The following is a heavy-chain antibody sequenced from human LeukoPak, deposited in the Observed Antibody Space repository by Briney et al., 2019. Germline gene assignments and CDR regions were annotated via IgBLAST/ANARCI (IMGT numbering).Heavy chain of an antibody. V-gene: IGHV1-58*01. D-gene: IGHD3-22*01. CDR2: IAVGSGNT. CDR3: AAVFGSGYYYYFDY. Sequence: GASVKVSCKASGFTFTSSSVQWVRQARGRRLEWIGWIAVGSGNTNYAQKFQGRVTITRDMSTSTAYMELSSLRSEDTAVYYCAAVFGSGYYYYFDYWGQGTLVTVSS. J-gene: IGHJ4*02. CDR1: GFTFTSSS.